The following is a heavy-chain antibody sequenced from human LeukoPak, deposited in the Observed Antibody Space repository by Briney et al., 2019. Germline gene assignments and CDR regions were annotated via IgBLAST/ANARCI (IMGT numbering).Heavy chain of an antibody. Sequence: PGASVKVSCKASGYTFTGYYMLWVRQAPGQGLEWMGWINPNSGGTNYAQKFQGRVTMTRDTSISTAYMELSRLRSDDTAVYYCARGRELLLAVGYYFDYWGQGTLVTVSS. CDR3: ARGRELLLAVGYYFDY. J-gene: IGHJ4*02. D-gene: IGHD1-26*01. CDR1: GYTFTGYY. V-gene: IGHV1-2*02. CDR2: INPNSGGT.